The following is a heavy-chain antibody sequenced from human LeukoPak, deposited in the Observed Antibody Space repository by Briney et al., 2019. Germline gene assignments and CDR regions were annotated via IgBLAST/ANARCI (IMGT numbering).Heavy chain of an antibody. CDR2: IIGSGGST. J-gene: IGHJ2*01. V-gene: IGHV3-23*01. D-gene: IGHD5-18*01. Sequence: GGSLSLSCAASGFTFSSYPLSWVRQAQGKGLEWVSPIIGSGGSTYYADSVKGRFTISRDNSKNTLYLQMNSLRAEDTAVYYCAKDQGYSYGYGPWYFDLWGRGTLVTVSS. CDR1: GFTFSSYP. CDR3: AKDQGYSYGYGPWYFDL.